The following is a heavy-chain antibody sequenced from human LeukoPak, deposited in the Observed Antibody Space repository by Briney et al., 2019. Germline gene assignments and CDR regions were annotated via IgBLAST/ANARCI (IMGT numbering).Heavy chain of an antibody. V-gene: IGHV4-30-2*01. CDR3: ASQSSSWYKSGPDY. CDR2: ISHSGST. CDR1: GGSISSGGYS. Sequence: SQTLSLTCAVSGGSISSGGYSWSWIRQPPGKGLEWIGYISHSGSTYYNPSLKSRVTISVDRSKNQFSLKLSSVTAADTAVYYCASQSSSWYKSGPDYWGQGTLVTVSS. D-gene: IGHD6-13*01. J-gene: IGHJ4*02.